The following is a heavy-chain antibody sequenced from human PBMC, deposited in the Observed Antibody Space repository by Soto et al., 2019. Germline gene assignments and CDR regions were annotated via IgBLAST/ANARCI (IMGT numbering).Heavy chain of an antibody. CDR2: FDPEDGET. Sequence: QVQLVQSGAEVKKPGASVKVSCKVSGYTLTELSMHWVRQAPGKGLEWMGGFDPEDGETIYAQKFQGRVTMTDATSTDTAYMELSSLSSEDTAVYYCATFGSSFYGRYVFVSFDYWGQGTLVTVSP. CDR1: GYTLTELS. CDR3: ATFGSSFYGRYVFVSFDY. J-gene: IGHJ4*02. V-gene: IGHV1-24*01. D-gene: IGHD3-10*02.